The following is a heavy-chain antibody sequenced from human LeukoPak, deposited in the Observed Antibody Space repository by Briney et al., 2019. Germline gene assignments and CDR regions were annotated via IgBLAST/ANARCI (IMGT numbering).Heavy chain of an antibody. CDR2: ISYDGSNK. J-gene: IGHJ6*02. CDR1: GFAFSSYG. V-gene: IGHV3-30*18. CDR3: AKTVVRGVSRYGMDV. D-gene: IGHD3-10*01. Sequence: GGSLRLSCAASGFAFSSYGMHWVRQAPGKGLEWVAVISYDGSNKYYADSVKGRFTISRDNSKNTLYLQMNSLRAEDTAVYYCAKTVVRGVSRYGMDVWGQGTTVTVSS.